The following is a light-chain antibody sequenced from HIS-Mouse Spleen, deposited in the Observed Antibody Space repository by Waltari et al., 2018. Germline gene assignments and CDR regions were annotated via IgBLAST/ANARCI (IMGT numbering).Light chain of an antibody. V-gene: IGKV1-13*02. CDR2: DAT. Sequence: AIQLTQSPPSLSASVGDRVTITCQASQGISSALAWYQQKPGKATKLLIYDATSLESGVPSSFGGGGSGTDFTLTISSLQPEDFATYCCQQYNSYPHTFGQGTKLEIK. CDR1: QGISSA. J-gene: IGKJ2*01. CDR3: QQYNSYPHT.